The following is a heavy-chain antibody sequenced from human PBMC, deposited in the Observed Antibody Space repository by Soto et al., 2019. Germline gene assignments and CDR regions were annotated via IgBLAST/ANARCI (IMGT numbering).Heavy chain of an antibody. CDR3: PRLVAAGITYYFDS. CDR2: IYWDDDK. Sequence: QITLKESGPTLVKPTQTLTLTCTFSAFSLSTSGVGVGWIRQPPGKALEWLTFIYWDDDKRYSPSLKSRLTTTKDTPKNQVVLTMTNMDPVDTATYYCPRLVAAGITYYFDSWGQGTLVTVSS. CDR1: AFSLSTSGVG. V-gene: IGHV2-5*02. J-gene: IGHJ4*02. D-gene: IGHD2-21*01.